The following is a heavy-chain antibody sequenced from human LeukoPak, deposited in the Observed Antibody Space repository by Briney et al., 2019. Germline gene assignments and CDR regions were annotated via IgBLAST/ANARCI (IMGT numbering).Heavy chain of an antibody. CDR3: TREHLWTRWGFDP. CDR2: IRSKAYGGTT. V-gene: IGHV3-49*04. J-gene: IGHJ5*02. D-gene: IGHD5-18*01. Sequence: GGSLRLSCAASGFTVSSNYMSWVRQAPGKGLEWVGFIRSKAYGGTTEYAASVKGRFTISRDDSKSIAYLQMNSLKTEDTAVYYCTREHLWTRWGFDPWGQGTLVTVSS. CDR1: GFTVSSNY.